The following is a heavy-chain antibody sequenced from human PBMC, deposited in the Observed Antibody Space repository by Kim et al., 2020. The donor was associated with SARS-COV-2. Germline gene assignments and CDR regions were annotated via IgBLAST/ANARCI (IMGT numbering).Heavy chain of an antibody. CDR1: GFTFSSYA. Sequence: GGSLRLSCAASGFTFSSYAMSWVRQAPGKGLEWVSAISGSGGSTYYADSVKGRFTISRDNSKNTLYLQMNSLRAEDTAVYYCAKLGCSSTSCYGNWFDPWGQGTLVTVSS. CDR3: AKLGCSSTSCYGNWFDP. V-gene: IGHV3-23*01. D-gene: IGHD2-2*01. CDR2: ISGSGGST. J-gene: IGHJ5*02.